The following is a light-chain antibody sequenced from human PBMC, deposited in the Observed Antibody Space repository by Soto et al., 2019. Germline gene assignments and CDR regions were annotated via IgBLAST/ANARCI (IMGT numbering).Light chain of an antibody. J-gene: IGKJ1*01. CDR3: HHYGSSPRT. CDR2: GAS. Sequence: EIVLTQSPGTLSLSQGDRATLSCRASQSVSSNYLDWYQQKPGQAPRLLIYGASMRATGIPDRFSASGSGTDFTLSIRRLEPEDFAMYFCHHYGSSPRTFGQGTNVEVK. CDR1: QSVSSNY. V-gene: IGKV3-20*01.